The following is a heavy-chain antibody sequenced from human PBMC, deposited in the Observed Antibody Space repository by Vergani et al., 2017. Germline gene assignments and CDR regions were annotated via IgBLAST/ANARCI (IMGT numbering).Heavy chain of an antibody. J-gene: IGHJ4*02. CDR3: ARDPQLALYWLDY. Sequence: QLQLQESGPGLVKPSETLSLTCTVSGGSISSSSYYWGWIRQPPGKGLEWIGSIYYSGSTYYNPSLKSRVTISVDTSKNQFSLKLSSVTAADTAVYYCARDPQLALYWLDYWGQGTLVTVSS. CDR2: IYYSGST. CDR1: GGSISSSSYY. D-gene: IGHD2-8*02. V-gene: IGHV4-39*07.